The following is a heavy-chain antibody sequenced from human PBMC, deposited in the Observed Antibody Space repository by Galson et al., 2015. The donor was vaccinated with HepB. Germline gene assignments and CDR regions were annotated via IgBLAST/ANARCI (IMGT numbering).Heavy chain of an antibody. CDR1: GFSLSTSGVG. V-gene: IGHV2-5*02. D-gene: IGHD4-17*01. Sequence: ALVKPTQTLTLTCTFSGFSLSTSGVGVGWIRQPPGKALEWLALIYWDDDKRYSPSLKSRLTITKDTSKNQVVLTMTNMDPVDTATYYCAHGGGDYVYFDYWGQGTLVTVSS. CDR3: AHGGGDYVYFDY. J-gene: IGHJ4*02. CDR2: IYWDDDK.